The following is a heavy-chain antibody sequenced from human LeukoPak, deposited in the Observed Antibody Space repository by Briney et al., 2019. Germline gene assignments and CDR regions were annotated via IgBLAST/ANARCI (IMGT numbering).Heavy chain of an antibody. Sequence: ASVKVSCKASGYTFTSYDINWVRQATRQGLEWMGWMNPNSGNTGYAQKFQGRVTMTRNTSISTAYMELSSLRSEDTAVYYCASRITIFGVVIMEDYWGQGTLVTVSS. J-gene: IGHJ4*02. CDR2: MNPNSGNT. V-gene: IGHV1-8*01. CDR3: ASRITIFGVVIMEDY. CDR1: GYTFTSYD. D-gene: IGHD3-3*01.